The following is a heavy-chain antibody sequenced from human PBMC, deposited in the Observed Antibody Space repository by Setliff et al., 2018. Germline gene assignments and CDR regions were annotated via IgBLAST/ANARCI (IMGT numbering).Heavy chain of an antibody. J-gene: IGHJ6*02. V-gene: IGHV4-34*01. CDR1: GESLSNNY. CDR2: SNHSGST. CDR3: ARDRTAYSYGLDV. D-gene: IGHD5-18*01. Sequence: PSETLSLTCSVYGESLSNNYWSWIRQPPGKGLEWIGESNHSGSTSYNPSLKSRLTMSVDTSKNQFSLKLSSVTAADTAVYYCARDRTAYSYGLDVWGQGTTVTVSS.